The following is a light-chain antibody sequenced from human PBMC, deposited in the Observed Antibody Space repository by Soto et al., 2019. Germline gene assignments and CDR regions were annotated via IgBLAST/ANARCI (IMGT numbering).Light chain of an antibody. CDR2: AAS. J-gene: IGKJ1*01. Sequence: AIQLTQSPSSLSASLGDRVTITCRASQGIRNDLGWYQQKPGTAPKLLIYAASSLQSGVPSRFSGSGFGTDFTLTISSLQPEDFATYYCLQDYNYPWTFGQGTKMEI. CDR3: LQDYNYPWT. V-gene: IGKV1-6*01. CDR1: QGIRND.